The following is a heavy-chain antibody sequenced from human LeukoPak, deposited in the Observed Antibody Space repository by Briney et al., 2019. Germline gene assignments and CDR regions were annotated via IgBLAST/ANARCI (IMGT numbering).Heavy chain of an antibody. J-gene: IGHJ4*02. CDR1: GGTFSSYA. V-gene: IGHV1-69*01. CDR2: IIPIFGTA. Sequence: VASVKVSCKASGGTFSSYAISWVRQAPGQGLEWMGGIIPIFGTANYAQKFQGRVTITADESTSTAYMELSRLRSDDTAVYYCARGYIVVVPAAIGYWGQGTLVTVSS. D-gene: IGHD2-2*01. CDR3: ARGYIVVVPAAIGY.